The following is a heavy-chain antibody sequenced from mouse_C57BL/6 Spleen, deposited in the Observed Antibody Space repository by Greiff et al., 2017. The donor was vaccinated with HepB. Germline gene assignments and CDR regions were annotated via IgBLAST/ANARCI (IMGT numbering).Heavy chain of an antibody. D-gene: IGHD2-4*01. J-gene: IGHJ2*01. Sequence: VSGFSLTSYGVHWVRQSPGKGLEWLGVIWSGGSTDYNAAFISRLSISKDNSKSQVFFKMNSLQADDTAIYYCARSRDDYDMYFDYWGQGTTLTVSS. CDR2: IWSGGST. V-gene: IGHV2-2*01. CDR3: ARSRDDYDMYFDY. CDR1: GFSLTSYG.